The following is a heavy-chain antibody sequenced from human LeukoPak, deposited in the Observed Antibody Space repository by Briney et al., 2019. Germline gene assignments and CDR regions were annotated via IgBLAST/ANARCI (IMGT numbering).Heavy chain of an antibody. V-gene: IGHV4-34*01. CDR1: GGSFSGYY. J-gene: IGHJ5*02. CDR3: ARGGSLRGWYVWSGYHNWFDP. Sequence: SETLSLTCAVYGGSFSGYYWSWIRQTPGKGLEWIGEINHSGSTNYNPSLKSRVTISVDTSKNQFSLKLSSVTAADTAVYYCARGGSLRGWYVWSGYHNWFDPWGQGTLVTVSS. D-gene: IGHD3-3*01. CDR2: INHSGST.